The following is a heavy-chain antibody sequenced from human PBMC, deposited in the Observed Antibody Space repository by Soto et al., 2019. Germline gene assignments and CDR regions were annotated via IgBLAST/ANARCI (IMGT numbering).Heavy chain of an antibody. J-gene: IGHJ5*02. CDR2: VYYSGST. V-gene: IGHV4-39*01. Sequence: ETLSLTCTVSGGSVSSSSYYWGWVGQPPGKGLEWIGSVYYSGSTYYNPSLESRVTISVDKSKNQFSLKLMSLSAADTAVYYCGRREGRPPTPYSSDDP. CDR1: GGSVSSSSYY. D-gene: IGHD1-26*01. CDR3: GRREGRPPTPYSSDDP.